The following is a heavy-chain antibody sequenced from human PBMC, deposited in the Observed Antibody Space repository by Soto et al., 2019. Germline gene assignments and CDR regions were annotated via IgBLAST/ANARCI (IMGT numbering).Heavy chain of an antibody. CDR1: GFLFSTYA. V-gene: IGHV3-30*04. D-gene: IGHD2-8*01. CDR3: ARDQGYCANGACYLSFRGLDV. J-gene: IGHJ6*02. Sequence: QVQLVESGGGVVQPGRSLRLSCAASGFLFSTYAMHWVRQAPGKGLEWVAVISYDGKVHYDAESVKGRFTISRDNSKNTLNLQMNSLRVDDTAVYYCARDQGYCANGACYLSFRGLDVWGQGTTVTVSS. CDR2: ISYDGKVH.